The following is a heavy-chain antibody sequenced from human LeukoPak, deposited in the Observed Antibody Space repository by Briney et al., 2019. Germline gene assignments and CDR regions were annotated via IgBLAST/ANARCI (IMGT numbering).Heavy chain of an antibody. J-gene: IGHJ4*02. D-gene: IGHD1-7*01. Sequence: GGSLRLSCEASGFTFNTYSMNWVRQAPGKGLEWISYITGNSHTIYYADSVKGRFTISRDNAKNSLYLQMNSLRAEDTAVYYCARSSRELGGYAPWELMPPFDYWGQGTLVTVSS. CDR2: ITGNSHTI. V-gene: IGHV3-48*01. CDR3: ARSSRELGGYAPWELMPPFDY. CDR1: GFTFNTYS.